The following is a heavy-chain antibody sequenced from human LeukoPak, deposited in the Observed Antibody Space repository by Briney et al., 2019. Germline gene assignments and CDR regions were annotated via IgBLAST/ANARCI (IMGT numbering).Heavy chain of an antibody. Sequence: SVKVSCKASGYTFTSYGISWVRQAPGQGLEWMGGIIPIFGTANYAQKFQGRVTITADESTSTAYMDLSSLRSEDTAVYYCARDRNYYGSGSYQQFDYWGQGTLVTVSS. J-gene: IGHJ4*02. V-gene: IGHV1-69*13. CDR2: IIPIFGTA. CDR3: ARDRNYYGSGSYQQFDY. CDR1: GYTFTSYG. D-gene: IGHD3-10*01.